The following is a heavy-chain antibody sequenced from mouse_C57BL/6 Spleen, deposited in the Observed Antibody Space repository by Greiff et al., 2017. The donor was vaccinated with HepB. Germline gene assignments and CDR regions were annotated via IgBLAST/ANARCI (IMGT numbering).Heavy chain of an antibody. V-gene: IGHV1-52*01. CDR3: AIGSSFFDY. CDR2: IDPSDSDT. J-gene: IGHJ2*01. CDR1: GYTFTSYW. Sequence: QVHVKQPGAELVRPGSSVKLSCKASGYTFTSYWLHWVKQRPIQGLEWIGNIDPSDSDTTYNQKFKDKATLTVDKSSSTSYMQLSSLTSEDSAVYYCAIGSSFFDYWGQGTTLTVSS. D-gene: IGHD1-1*01.